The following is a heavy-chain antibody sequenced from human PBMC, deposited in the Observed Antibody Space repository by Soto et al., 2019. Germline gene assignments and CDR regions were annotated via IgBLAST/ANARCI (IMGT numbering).Heavy chain of an antibody. J-gene: IGHJ6*02. V-gene: IGHV5-51*01. Sequence: GESLKISCKGSGYSFTNYWIGWVLQIPWKGLEWMGIIYPGDSDTKYSPSFQGQVTISADKSIGTAYLQWSSLKASDTAMYYCARHSGTTAYYYYYGMDVWGQGTTVTVSS. D-gene: IGHD1-7*01. CDR1: GYSFTNYW. CDR2: IYPGDSDT. CDR3: ARHSGTTAYYYYYGMDV.